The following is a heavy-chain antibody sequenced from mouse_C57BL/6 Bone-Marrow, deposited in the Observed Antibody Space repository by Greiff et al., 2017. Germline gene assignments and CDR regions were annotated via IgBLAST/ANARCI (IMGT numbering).Heavy chain of an antibody. J-gene: IGHJ3*01. V-gene: IGHV5-6*01. Sequence: EVKVVESGGDLVKPGGSLKLSCAASGFTFSSYGMSWVRQTPDKRLEWVATISSGGSYTYYPDSVKGRFTISRDNAKNTLYLQMSSLKSEDTAMYYCARPAWGFAYWGQGTLVTVSA. CDR2: ISSGGSYT. D-gene: IGHD4-1*01. CDR3: ARPAWGFAY. CDR1: GFTFSSYG.